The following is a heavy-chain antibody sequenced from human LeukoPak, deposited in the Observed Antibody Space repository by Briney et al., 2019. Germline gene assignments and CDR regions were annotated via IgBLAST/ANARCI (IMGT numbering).Heavy chain of an antibody. D-gene: IGHD6-13*01. V-gene: IGHV3-23*01. CDR2: ISGSGGST. CDR1: GFTFSSYA. Sequence: GGSLRLSCAASGFTFSSYAMSWVRQAPGKGLEWVSAISGSGGSTYYADSVKGRFTISRDNSKNTLYLQMNSLRAEHTAVYYCAKGHSSSWYYFDYWGQGTPVTVSS. CDR3: AKGHSSSWYYFDY. J-gene: IGHJ4*02.